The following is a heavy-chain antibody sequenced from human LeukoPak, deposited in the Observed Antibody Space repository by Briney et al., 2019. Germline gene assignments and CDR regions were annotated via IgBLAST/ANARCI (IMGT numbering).Heavy chain of an antibody. Sequence: GGSLRLSCAASGFTFSSYGMHWVRQAPGKGLEWVAGIWYDGSNKYYADSVKGRFTISRDNSKNTLYLQMNSLRAEDTAVYYCAKDRYYYDSSGLFDYWGQGTLVTVSS. V-gene: IGHV3-33*06. CDR1: GFTFSSYG. CDR2: IWYDGSNK. J-gene: IGHJ4*02. CDR3: AKDRYYYDSSGLFDY. D-gene: IGHD3-22*01.